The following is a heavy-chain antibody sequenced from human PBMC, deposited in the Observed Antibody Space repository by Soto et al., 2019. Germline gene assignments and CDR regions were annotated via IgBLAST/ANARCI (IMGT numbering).Heavy chain of an antibody. Sequence: QVQLVQSGAEVKKPGSSVKVSCKASGGTFSSYAISWVRQAPGQGLEWMGGIIPISETTNYAQKFQGRVTITADESKRTVYMELSSLRSEDTAVYYCARSQGSSTSLEIYYYYYYGMDVWGQGTTVTVSS. CDR2: IIPISETT. V-gene: IGHV1-69*01. CDR1: GGTFSSYA. D-gene: IGHD2-2*01. CDR3: ARSQGSSTSLEIYYYYYYGMDV. J-gene: IGHJ6*02.